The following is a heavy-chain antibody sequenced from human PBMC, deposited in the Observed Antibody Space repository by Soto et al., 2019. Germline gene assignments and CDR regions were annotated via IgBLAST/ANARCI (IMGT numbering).Heavy chain of an antibody. CDR1: GFTFSSYA. J-gene: IGHJ6*02. CDR2: ISYDGSNK. CDR3: ARDKVATLFYYYGMDV. V-gene: IGHV3-30-3*01. D-gene: IGHD5-12*01. Sequence: QVPLVESGGGVVQPGRSLRLSCAASGFTFSSYAMHWVRQAPGKGLEWVAVISYDGSNKYYADSVKGRFTISRDNSKNTLYLQMNSLRAEDTAVYYCARDKVATLFYYYGMDVWGQGTTVTVSS.